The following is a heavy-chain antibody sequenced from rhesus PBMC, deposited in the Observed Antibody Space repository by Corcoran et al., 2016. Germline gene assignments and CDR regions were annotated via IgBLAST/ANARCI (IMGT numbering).Heavy chain of an antibody. CDR2: FYGSGGST. V-gene: IGHV4S2*01. D-gene: IGHD2-33*01. CDR1: GASISRYY. Sequence: QVQLQESGPGLVKPSETLPLTCAVSGASISRYYWSWIRQAPGKGLEWIGRFYGSGGSTDYNPSLKSRVTISKDTSKNQFSLKLTSVAAADTAVYYCARRKWPGFFDLWGPGTPITISS. J-gene: IGHJ2*01. CDR3: ARRKWPGFFDL.